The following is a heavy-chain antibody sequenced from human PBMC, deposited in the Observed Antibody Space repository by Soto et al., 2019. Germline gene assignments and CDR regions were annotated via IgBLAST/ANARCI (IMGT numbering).Heavy chain of an antibody. CDR2: INPKSGDT. CDR3: ARGGTIRQPTFGLVIVGRFDP. Sequence: QVQLVQSGAEVKKPGASVRVSCTTSGYSLTGYYLHWVRQAPGQGLEWMGRINPKSGDTDYAQKFQGWVPMTTDTSINAAYMDLTRLTSTATAIYYCARGGTIRQPTFGLVIVGRFDPWGQGTLVTVSS. CDR1: GYSLTGYY. V-gene: IGHV1-2*04. J-gene: IGHJ5*02. D-gene: IGHD3-3*01.